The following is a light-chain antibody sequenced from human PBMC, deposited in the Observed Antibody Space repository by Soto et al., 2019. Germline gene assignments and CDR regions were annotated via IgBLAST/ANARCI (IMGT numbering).Light chain of an antibody. CDR3: SSYTSSSTHV. J-gene: IGLJ1*01. V-gene: IGLV2-18*02. CDR2: EVS. CDR1: SSDIGSYNR. Sequence: QSALTQPPSVSGSPGQSVTISCTGTSSDIGSYNRVSWYQQPPGTAPKLMIYEVSNRPSGVPDRFSASKSVNTASLTISGLQAEDEADYYCSSYTSSSTHVFGTGTKLTVL.